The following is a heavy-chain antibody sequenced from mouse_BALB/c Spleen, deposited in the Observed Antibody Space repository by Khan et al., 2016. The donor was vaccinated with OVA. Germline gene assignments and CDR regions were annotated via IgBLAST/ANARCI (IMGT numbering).Heavy chain of an antibody. CDR2: IYPGSGST. V-gene: IGHV1S22*01. J-gene: IGHJ3*01. D-gene: IGHD2-1*01. CDR1: GYTFTSYW. Sequence: LQQPGSELVRPGASVKLSCKASGYTFTSYWMHWVKQRHGQGLEWIGNIYPGSGSTNYDEMFKSKGTLTVDTSSSAAYMHLSSLTSEDSAVYYCTRGGYYGKSLFAYWGQGTLVTVSA. CDR3: TRGGYYGKSLFAY.